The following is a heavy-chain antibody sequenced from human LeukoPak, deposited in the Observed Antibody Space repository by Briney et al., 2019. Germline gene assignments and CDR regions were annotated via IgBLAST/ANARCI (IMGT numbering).Heavy chain of an antibody. CDR3: ARASEKFYGSGSFLDY. D-gene: IGHD3-10*01. J-gene: IGHJ4*02. Sequence: PGGSLRLSCAASGFTFSSYAMSWVRQAPGKGLEWVSAISGSGGSTYYADSVKGRFTSSRDNSKNPLYLQMNSLRAEDTAVYYCARASEKFYGSGSFLDYWGQGTLVTVSS. CDR1: GFTFSSYA. V-gene: IGHV3-23*01. CDR2: ISGSGGST.